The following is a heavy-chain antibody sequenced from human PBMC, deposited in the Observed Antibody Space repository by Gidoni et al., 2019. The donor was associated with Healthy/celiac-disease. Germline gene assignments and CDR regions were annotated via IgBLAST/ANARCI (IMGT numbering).Heavy chain of an antibody. D-gene: IGHD6-13*01. V-gene: IGHV4-34*01. CDR2: INHSGST. Sequence: QVQLQQWGAGLLKPSETLSLTCAVYGGSFSGYYWSWIRQPPGKGLEWIGEINHSGSTNYNPSLKSRVTISVDTSKNQFSLKLSSVTAADTAVYYCARDGSSSWYGGPDAFDIWGQGTMVTVSS. CDR1: GGSFSGYY. CDR3: ARDGSSSWYGGPDAFDI. J-gene: IGHJ3*02.